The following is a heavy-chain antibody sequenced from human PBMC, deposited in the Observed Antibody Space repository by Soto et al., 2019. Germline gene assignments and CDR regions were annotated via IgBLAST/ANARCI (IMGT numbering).Heavy chain of an antibody. Sequence: QVQLQESGPGLVKPSETLSLTCTVSGASISSYHWSWIRQTPGKGLEWIGYIYYSGSGNYHPSPKSRVTFPVDTSNNPVSRKLSSVTAADTGVYYCAAAVPAEYVFPYYYMDVWGKGTTVTVSS. V-gene: IGHV4-59*01. D-gene: IGHD3-16*01. J-gene: IGHJ6*03. CDR1: GASISSYH. CDR2: IYYSGSG. CDR3: AAAVPAEYVFPYYYMDV.